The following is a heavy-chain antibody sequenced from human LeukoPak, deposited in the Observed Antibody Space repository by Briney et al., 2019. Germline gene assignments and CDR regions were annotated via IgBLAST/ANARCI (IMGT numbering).Heavy chain of an antibody. CDR1: GFTFTDFA. Sequence: GGSLRLSCAASGFTFTDFAMNWVRQAPGKGLEWVSTISASGTITYYADSVKGRCTISRDYSKNTVYLQMNSLRAEDTAVYYCAYLGLSSDWNDVPGPQIDYWDQGTLVSVSS. D-gene: IGHD1-1*01. V-gene: IGHV3-23*01. CDR3: AYLGLSSDWNDVPGPQIDY. J-gene: IGHJ4*02. CDR2: ISASGTIT.